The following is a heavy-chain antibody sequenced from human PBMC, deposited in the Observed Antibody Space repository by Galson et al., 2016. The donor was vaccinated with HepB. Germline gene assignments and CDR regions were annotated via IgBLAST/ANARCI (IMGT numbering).Heavy chain of an antibody. CDR3: GKYSGYCHGYFDN. D-gene: IGHD5-18*01. J-gene: IGHJ4*02. Sequence: SLRLSCAASGFTFRTYAMSWVRQAPGKGLEWVSLICGSGDSTFYADSVKGRFTISRDNSNNIVYQHMNGLRAEDTAVYYCGKYSGYCHGYFDNWGQGTLVTVSS. CDR2: ICGSGDST. CDR1: GFTFRTYA. V-gene: IGHV3-23*01.